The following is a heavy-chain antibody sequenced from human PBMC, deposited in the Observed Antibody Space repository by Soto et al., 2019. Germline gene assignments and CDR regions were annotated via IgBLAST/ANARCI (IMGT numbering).Heavy chain of an antibody. CDR2: CDPEDGET. D-gene: IGHD5-18*01. V-gene: IGHV1-24*01. CDR1: GYTLTELS. J-gene: IGHJ4*02. Sequence: ASVKVSCKVSGYTLTELSMHWVRQAPGKGLEWMGGCDPEDGETIYAQKFQGRVTMTEDTSTDTAYMELSSLRSEDTAVYYWATDTRGYSYGSYYFDYWGQGTLVTVSS. CDR3: ATDTRGYSYGSYYFDY.